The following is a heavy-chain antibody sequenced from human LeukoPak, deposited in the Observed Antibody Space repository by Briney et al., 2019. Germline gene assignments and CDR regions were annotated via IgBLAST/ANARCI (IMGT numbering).Heavy chain of an antibody. CDR1: GFTFSSYS. J-gene: IGHJ4*02. Sequence: AGSLRLSCAASGFTFSSYSMNWVRQAPGKGLEWVSSISSSSSYIYYADSVKGRFIISSDNAKNFLYLQMNSLRAEDTAVYYCARGGGQFDYWGQGTLVTVSS. D-gene: IGHD3-16*01. CDR2: ISSSSSYI. CDR3: ARGGGQFDY. V-gene: IGHV3-21*01.